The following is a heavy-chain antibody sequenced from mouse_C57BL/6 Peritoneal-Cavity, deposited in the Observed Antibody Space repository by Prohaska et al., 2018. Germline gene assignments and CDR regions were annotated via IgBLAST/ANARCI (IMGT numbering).Heavy chain of an antibody. D-gene: IGHD2-5*01. V-gene: IGHV4-1*01. CDR2: INPYCSTI. J-gene: IGHJ3*01. CDR1: GIDFSRYW. Sequence: EVKLLQSGGGLVQPGGSLKLSCAASGIDFSRYWMSWVRRAPGKGLEWIGEINPYCSTINYAPSLKDKFIISRDNAKNTLYLQMSKVRSEDTALYYCARRYYYSNSDFAYWGQGTLVTVSA. CDR3: ARRYYYSNSDFAY.